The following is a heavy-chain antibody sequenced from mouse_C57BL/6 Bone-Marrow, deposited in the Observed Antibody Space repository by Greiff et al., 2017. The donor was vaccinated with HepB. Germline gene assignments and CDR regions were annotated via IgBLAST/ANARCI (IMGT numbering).Heavy chain of an antibody. CDR1: GYTFTDYE. V-gene: IGHV1-15*01. CDR3: TRGKGFAY. Sequence: VQLQQSGAELVRPGASVTLSCKASGYTFTDYEMHWVMQTPVHGLEWIGAIDPETGGTAYNQKFKGKAILTADKSSSTAYMELRSLTSEDSAVYYCTRGKGFAYWGQGTLVTVSA. J-gene: IGHJ3*01. CDR2: IDPETGGT.